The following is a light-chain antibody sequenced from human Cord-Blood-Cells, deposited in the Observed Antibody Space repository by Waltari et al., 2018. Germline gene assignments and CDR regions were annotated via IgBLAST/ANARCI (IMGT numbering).Light chain of an antibody. Sequence: QSALTPPASVSGSPGQSITISCTRTSSDVGGYNYVSWYQQHPGKAPKLMIYDVSKRPSGVPNRFSGSKSGNTASLTISGLQAEDEADYYCSSYTGSSTVVFGGGTKLTVL. CDR3: SSYTGSSTVV. V-gene: IGLV2-14*01. CDR1: SSDVGGYNY. J-gene: IGLJ2*01. CDR2: DVS.